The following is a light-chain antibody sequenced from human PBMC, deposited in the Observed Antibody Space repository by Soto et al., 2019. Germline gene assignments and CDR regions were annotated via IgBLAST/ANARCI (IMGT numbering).Light chain of an antibody. CDR3: QKYDNWPIN. CDR1: QSVSIH. Sequence: EIVLTHSPATLSFSPWEIATLSFSCSQSVSIHLALYQQKGGQAPRLLIYDTSNRATGIPARFSGIGSGTAFTLTISSLETEDSAVYYCQKYDNWPINFGQGTRLEIK. V-gene: IGKV3-11*01. CDR2: DTS. J-gene: IGKJ5*01.